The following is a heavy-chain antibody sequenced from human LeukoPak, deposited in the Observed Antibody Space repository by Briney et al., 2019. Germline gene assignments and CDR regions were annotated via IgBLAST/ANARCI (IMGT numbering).Heavy chain of an antibody. CDR3: ARPLHYSTKAIGY. CDR1: GYTFTGYY. D-gene: IGHD6-13*01. CDR2: INPTSGGT. Sequence: ASVKVSCKTSGYTFTGYYIQWVRQAPGQGLEWMGYINPTSGGTNYAQEFQGRVTMTRDTSISTAYMELSRLTSDDTAVYYCARPLHYSTKAIGYWGQGTLVTVSS. V-gene: IGHV1-2*02. J-gene: IGHJ4*02.